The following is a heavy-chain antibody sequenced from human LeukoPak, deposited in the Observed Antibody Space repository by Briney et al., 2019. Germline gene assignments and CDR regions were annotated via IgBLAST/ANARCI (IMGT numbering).Heavy chain of an antibody. Sequence: ASVKVSCKASGGTFSSYAISWVRQAPVQGLEWMGGIIPIFGTANYAQKFQGRVTITADESTSTAYMELSSLRSEDTAVYYCARDVVGANNAFDIWGQGTMVTVSS. CDR3: ARDVVGANNAFDI. D-gene: IGHD1-26*01. CDR1: GGTFSSYA. V-gene: IGHV1-69*13. J-gene: IGHJ3*02. CDR2: IIPIFGTA.